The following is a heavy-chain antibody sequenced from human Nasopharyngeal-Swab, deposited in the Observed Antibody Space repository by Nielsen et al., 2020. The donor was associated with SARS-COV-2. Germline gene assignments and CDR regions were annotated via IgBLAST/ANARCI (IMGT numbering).Heavy chain of an antibody. CDR3: ARSHNDFWSGYLVYDY. CDR1: GFTFSDHW. D-gene: IGHD3-3*01. Sequence: GESLKISCVVSGFTFSDHWMNWVRQAPGKGLEWVANIKPDGSEKYYVDSVKGRFTISRDNARNSLFLQMNSLRAEDTAVYYCARSHNDFWSGYLVYDYWGQGTLVTVSS. J-gene: IGHJ4*02. V-gene: IGHV3-7*01. CDR2: IKPDGSEK.